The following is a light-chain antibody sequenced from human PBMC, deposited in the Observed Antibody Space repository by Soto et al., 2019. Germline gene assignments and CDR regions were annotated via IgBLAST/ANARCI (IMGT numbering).Light chain of an antibody. J-gene: IGLJ1*01. CDR2: EVS. Sequence: QSALTQPPSASGSPGQSVTISCTGTSSDVGGYNFVSWYQQHPGKAPKVLIYEVSQRPSGVSKRFSGSKSGNTASLTISGLQAEDEADYYCCSYVGSNIFYVFGTGTKLTVL. CDR3: CSYVGSNIFYV. CDR1: SSDVGGYNF. V-gene: IGLV2-8*01.